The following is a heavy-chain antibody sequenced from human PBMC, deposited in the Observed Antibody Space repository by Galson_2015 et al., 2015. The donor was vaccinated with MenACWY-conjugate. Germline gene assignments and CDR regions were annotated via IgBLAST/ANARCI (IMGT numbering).Heavy chain of an antibody. D-gene: IGHD2-2*01. J-gene: IGHJ4*02. CDR1: GFSLTTTGVG. Sequence: PALVNPTPPLTLTCTFSGFSLTTTGVGVAWIRQPPGKALEWLALIYWDDDKRYRPSLRSRLNVTKDTSKNRVVLTMTNVDPVDTATYYCAHSGEYCSRTSCYYFDYWGQGAPVTVSS. CDR2: IYWDDDK. CDR3: AHSGEYCSRTSCYYFDY. V-gene: IGHV2-5*02.